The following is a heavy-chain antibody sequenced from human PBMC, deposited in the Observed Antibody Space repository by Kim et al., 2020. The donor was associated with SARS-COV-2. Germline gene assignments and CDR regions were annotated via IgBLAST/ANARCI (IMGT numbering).Heavy chain of an antibody. D-gene: IGHD3-10*01. CDR2: IYYSGST. J-gene: IGHJ4*02. Sequence: SETLSLTCTVSGGSISSSSYYWGWIRQPPGKGLEWIGSIYYSGSTYYNPSLKSRVTISVDTSKNQFSLKLSSVTAADTAVYYCARGNVLLWFGECQYDYWGQGTLVTVSS. CDR3: ARGNVLLWFGECQYDY. V-gene: IGHV4-39*07. CDR1: GGSISSSSYY.